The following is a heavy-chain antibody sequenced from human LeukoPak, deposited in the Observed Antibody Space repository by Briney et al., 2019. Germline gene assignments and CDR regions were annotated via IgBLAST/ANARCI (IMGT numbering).Heavy chain of an antibody. D-gene: IGHD3-22*01. V-gene: IGHV3-7*01. CDR3: ARVWSYYDSDY. CDR1: GFTFSTYW. CDR2: INQDGSEK. Sequence: PGGSLRLSCAVSGFTFSTYWMTWVRQAPGKGLEWVANINQDGSEKYFVDSVKGGFTISRDNAQNSLYLQMRSRRAEDTAVYYCARVWSYYDSDYWGQGTLVTVSS. J-gene: IGHJ4*02.